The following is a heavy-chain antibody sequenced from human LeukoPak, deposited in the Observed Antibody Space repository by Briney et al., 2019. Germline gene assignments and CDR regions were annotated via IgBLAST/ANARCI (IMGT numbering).Heavy chain of an antibody. CDR2: IYYSGST. J-gene: IGHJ5*02. D-gene: IGHD5-18*01. CDR1: GGSISSYY. V-gene: IGHV4-59*01. CDR3: ARGGRGYSYAGWFDP. Sequence: SETLSLTCTVSGGSISSYYWSWIRQPPGKGLEWIGYIYYSGSTNYNPSLKSRVTISVDTSKNQFSLKLSSVTAADMAVYYCARGGRGYSYAGWFDPWGQGTLVTVSS.